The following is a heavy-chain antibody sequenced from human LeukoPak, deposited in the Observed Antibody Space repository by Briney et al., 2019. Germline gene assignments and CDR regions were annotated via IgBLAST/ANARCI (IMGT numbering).Heavy chain of an antibody. J-gene: IGHJ4*02. V-gene: IGHV3-49*04. CDR2: IRDKAYGGTT. CDR3: TRGQFAVAGTNYYFDY. D-gene: IGHD6-19*01. CDR1: GFTFGDYA. Sequence: PGRSLRLSCTASGFTFGDYAMSWVRQAPGKGLEWVGFIRDKAYGGTTEYAASVKGRFTISRDDSKSIAYLQMNSLKTEDTAVYYCTRGQFAVAGTNYYFDYWGQGTLVTASS.